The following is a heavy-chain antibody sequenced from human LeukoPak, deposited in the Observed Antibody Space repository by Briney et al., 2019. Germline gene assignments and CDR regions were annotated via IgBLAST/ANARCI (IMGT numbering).Heavy chain of an antibody. CDR1: GFTFSSYG. J-gene: IGHJ4*02. Sequence: GGSLRLSCAASGFTFSSYGMHWVRQAPGKGLEWVAFIRYDGSNKYYADSVKGRFTISRDNSKNTLYLQMNSLRAEDTAVYHCAKDQEGVSSIDYWGQGTLVTVSS. D-gene: IGHD1-26*01. CDR2: IRYDGSNK. CDR3: AKDQEGVSSIDY. V-gene: IGHV3-30*02.